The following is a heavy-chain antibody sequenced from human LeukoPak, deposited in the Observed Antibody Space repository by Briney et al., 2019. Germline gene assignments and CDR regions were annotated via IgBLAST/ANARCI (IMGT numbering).Heavy chain of an antibody. CDR2: IKQDGSEK. CDR3: ARGSGGSGALDI. Sequence: PGGSLRLSCAASGFTFSSYWMSWVRQAPGKGLEWVANIKQDGSEKYYVDSVKGRFTISRDNAKESLYLQMDSLRAEDTAVYYYARGSGGSGALDIWGQGTMVTVSS. J-gene: IGHJ3*02. V-gene: IGHV3-7*05. CDR1: GFTFSSYW.